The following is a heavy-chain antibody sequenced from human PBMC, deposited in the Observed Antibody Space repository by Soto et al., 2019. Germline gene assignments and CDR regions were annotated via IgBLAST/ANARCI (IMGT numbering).Heavy chain of an antibody. J-gene: IGHJ4*02. Sequence: SETLSLTCTVSGGSISSGGYYWSWIRQHPGKGLEWIGYIYYSRSTYYNPSLKSRVTISVDTSKNQFSLKLSSVTAADTAVYYCARGVIEYDSSGYYPYYFDYWGQGTLVTVSS. CDR2: IYYSRST. V-gene: IGHV4-31*02. CDR1: GGSISSGGYY. D-gene: IGHD3-22*01. CDR3: ARGVIEYDSSGYYPYYFDY.